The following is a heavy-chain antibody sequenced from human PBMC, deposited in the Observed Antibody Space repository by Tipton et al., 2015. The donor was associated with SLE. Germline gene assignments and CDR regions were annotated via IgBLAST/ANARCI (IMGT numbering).Heavy chain of an antibody. V-gene: IGHV3-74*01. CDR1: GFTFSSYW. J-gene: IGHJ4*02. D-gene: IGHD2-15*01. CDR2: IFSDGSRT. CDR3: VRGYLMTLDF. Sequence: SLRLSCAASGFTFSSYWMHWVRQAPGKGLVWVSRIFSDGSRTTYADSVQGRFTISRDNAKNTLYLLLNSLRAEDTAVYYCVRGYLMTLDFWGQGTLVTVSS.